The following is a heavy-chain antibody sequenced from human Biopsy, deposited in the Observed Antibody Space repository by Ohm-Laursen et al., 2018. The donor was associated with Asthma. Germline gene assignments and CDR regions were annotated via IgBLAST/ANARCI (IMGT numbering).Heavy chain of an antibody. CDR3: VRQSGYRSGWPKLLFVYYGMDV. CDR2: LHYSGSPYYT. V-gene: IGHV4-39*01. Sequence: PPGTLSLTCTVSGGSISNSNYYWGWIRQSPGKGLEWIGSLHYSGSPYYTFYNPSLESRVTISLDASKNEFSLRLTYVTAADTARYYCVRQSGYRSGWPKLLFVYYGMDVWGPGTTVTVSS. CDR1: GGSISNSNYY. J-gene: IGHJ6*02. D-gene: IGHD6-19*01.